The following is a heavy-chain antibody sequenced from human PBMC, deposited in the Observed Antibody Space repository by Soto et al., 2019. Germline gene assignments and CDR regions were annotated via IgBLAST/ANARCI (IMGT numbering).Heavy chain of an antibody. CDR2: IIPIFGIA. CDR3: AGGEGETARENV. CDR1: GGTLLSYT. V-gene: IGHV1-69*01. D-gene: IGHD5-18*01. J-gene: IGHJ6*02. Sequence: QVQLVQSGAEVKKPGSSVKVSCKASGGTLLSYTISWVRQAPGQGLEWMGGIIPIFGIANYAQKLQGRVTITVGESTGVAYMELRSLRSEDKAVYYCAGGEGETARENVWGQGTTVNVS.